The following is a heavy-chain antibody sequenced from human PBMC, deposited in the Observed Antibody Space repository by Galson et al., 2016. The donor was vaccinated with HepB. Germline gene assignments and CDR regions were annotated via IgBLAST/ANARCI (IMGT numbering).Heavy chain of an antibody. V-gene: IGHV4-4*01. CDR2: IYHSGTT. CDR1: GGTINSDAW. CDR3: ARVKDFWSGYLGENNY. D-gene: IGHD3-3*01. J-gene: IGHJ4*02. Sequence: LSLTCAVSGGTINSDAWWTWVRQPPGKGLEWIGEIYHSGTTKYNPSLKIPVTISIDKSMNYFSLKLSSVTAADTAVYSCARVKDFWSGYLGENNYWGQGILVTVSS.